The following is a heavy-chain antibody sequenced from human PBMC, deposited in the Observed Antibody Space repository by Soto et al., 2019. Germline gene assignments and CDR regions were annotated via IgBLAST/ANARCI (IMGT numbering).Heavy chain of an antibody. Sequence: QVQLQQWGAELLKPSETLSLTCAVYGGSFSGYYWSWIRQSPEKGLEWIGEINHSGNTNYNPSLKSRVTISVDTSKNQFSLKLSSVTVADTSVYYCARRVYYDILTGWYFDYWGQGILVTVSS. CDR3: ARRVYYDILTGWYFDY. CDR1: GGSFSGYY. J-gene: IGHJ4*02. D-gene: IGHD3-9*01. CDR2: INHSGNT. V-gene: IGHV4-34*02.